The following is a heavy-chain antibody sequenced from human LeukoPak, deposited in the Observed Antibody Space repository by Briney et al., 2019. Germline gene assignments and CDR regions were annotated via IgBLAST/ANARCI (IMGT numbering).Heavy chain of an antibody. CDR3: ARNAPMIVVVSHFQH. V-gene: IGHV3-23*01. Sequence: GGSLRLSCAASGFTFSSYSMNWVRQAPGKGLEWVSAISGSGGSTYYADSVKGRFTISRDNSKNTLYLQMNSLRAEDTAVYYCARNAPMIVVVSHFQHWGQGTLVTVSS. D-gene: IGHD3-22*01. CDR1: GFTFSSYS. J-gene: IGHJ1*01. CDR2: ISGSGGST.